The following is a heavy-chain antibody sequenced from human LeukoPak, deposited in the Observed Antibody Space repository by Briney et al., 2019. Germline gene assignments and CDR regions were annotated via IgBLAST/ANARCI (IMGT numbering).Heavy chain of an antibody. J-gene: IGHJ4*02. CDR1: GGSISSTSYY. D-gene: IGHD3-16*02. V-gene: IGHV4-39*01. Sequence: SETLSLTCIVSGGSISSTSYYWGWIRQPPGKGLEWIGSIYYSGSTYYNPSLKSRVTISVDTSKNQFSLKLSSVTAADTAVYYCARLRGYDYVWGSYRFRDYWGQGTLVTVSS. CDR3: ARLRGYDYVWGSYRFRDY. CDR2: IYYSGST.